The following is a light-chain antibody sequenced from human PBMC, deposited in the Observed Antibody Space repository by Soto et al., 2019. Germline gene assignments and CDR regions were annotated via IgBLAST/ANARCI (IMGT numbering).Light chain of an antibody. CDR2: GAS. V-gene: IGKV3-20*01. Sequence: ETVMTPSPAPLSVSAGARATLSFRASQRFSSSYLAWYQQRPGQPPNLLIFGASHRAPDIPDRFSGSGSGTDFTLTISRLEPEDFAVYYCQQYGSSIQTFGQGTKVDI. CDR3: QQYGSSIQT. CDR1: QRFSSSY. J-gene: IGKJ1*01.